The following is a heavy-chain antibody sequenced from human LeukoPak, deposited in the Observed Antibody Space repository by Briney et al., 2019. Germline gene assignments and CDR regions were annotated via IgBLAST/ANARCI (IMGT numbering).Heavy chain of an antibody. Sequence: PGGSLRLSCAASGFAFSSYAMSWVRQAPGKGLEWVSAISGSGGSTYYADSVKGRFTISRDNSKNTLYLQMNSLRAEDTAVYYCAKESGQQLVPYPDYFDHWGQGTLVTVSS. D-gene: IGHD6-13*01. CDR1: GFAFSSYA. J-gene: IGHJ4*02. V-gene: IGHV3-23*01. CDR3: AKESGQQLVPYPDYFDH. CDR2: ISGSGGST.